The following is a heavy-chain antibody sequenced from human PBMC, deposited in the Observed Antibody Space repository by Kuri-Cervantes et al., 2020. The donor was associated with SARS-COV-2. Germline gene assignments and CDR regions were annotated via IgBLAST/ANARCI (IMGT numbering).Heavy chain of an antibody. CDR3: ARRTVGHFDL. CDR2: IHHSGST. D-gene: IGHD3-16*01. V-gene: IGHV4-38-2*01. J-gene: IGHJ2*01. Sequence: GSLRLSCAVSGYSISSGYYWGWIRQPPGKGLEWIGSIHHSGSTYYNPSLKSRVTISVDTSKNQFSLKLSSVTAADTAVYYCARRTVGHFDLWGRGTLVTVSS. CDR1: GYSISSGYY.